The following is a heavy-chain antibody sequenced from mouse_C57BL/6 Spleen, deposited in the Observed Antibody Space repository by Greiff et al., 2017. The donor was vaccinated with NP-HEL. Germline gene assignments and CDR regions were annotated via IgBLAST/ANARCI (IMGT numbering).Heavy chain of an antibody. CDR1: GYTFTSYW. CDR2: IYPGSGST. CDR3: ARYYGSSDY. V-gene: IGHV1-55*01. J-gene: IGHJ2*01. Sequence: QVQLQQPGAELVQPGASVKMSCTASGYTFTSYWITWVKQRPGQGLEWIGDIYPGSGSTNYNEKFKSKATLTVDTSSSTAYMQLSSLTSEDAAVYYCARYYGSSDYWGQGTTLTVSS. D-gene: IGHD1-1*01.